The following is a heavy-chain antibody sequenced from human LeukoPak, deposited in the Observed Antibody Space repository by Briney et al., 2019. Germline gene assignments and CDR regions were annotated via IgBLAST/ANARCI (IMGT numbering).Heavy chain of an antibody. V-gene: IGHV5-51*01. CDR3: ARSITMVRGVIIAQYYFDY. Sequence: GESLKISCKGSGYSFTSYWIGWVRQMPGKGLEWMGVIYPGDSDTRYSPSFQGQVTISADKSISTAYLQWSSLKASDTAMYYCARSITMVRGVIIAQYYFDYWGQGTLVTVSS. CDR1: GYSFTSYW. CDR2: IYPGDSDT. D-gene: IGHD3-10*01. J-gene: IGHJ4*02.